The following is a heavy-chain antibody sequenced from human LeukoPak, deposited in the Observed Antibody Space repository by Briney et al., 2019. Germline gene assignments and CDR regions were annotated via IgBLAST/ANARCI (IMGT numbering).Heavy chain of an antibody. CDR3: ARGDSSGYYTFFDY. Sequence: GASVKVSCKAFGGTFSSYAISWVRQAPGQGLEWMGGIIPIFGTANYAQMFQGRVTITADESTSTAYMELSSLRSEDTAVYYCARGDSSGYYTFFDYWGQGTLVTVSS. V-gene: IGHV1-69*13. CDR2: IIPIFGTA. CDR1: GGTFSSYA. J-gene: IGHJ4*02. D-gene: IGHD3-22*01.